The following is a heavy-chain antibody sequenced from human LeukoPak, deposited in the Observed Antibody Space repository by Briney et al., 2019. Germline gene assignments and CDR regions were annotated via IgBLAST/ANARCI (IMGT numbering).Heavy chain of an antibody. D-gene: IGHD3-16*01. CDR1: GFNFSSYA. Sequence: GGSLRLSCAASGFNFSSYAMSWVRQAPGRGLEWVSAISGSGGSTYYADSVKGRFTISRDSSKNTLYLQMNSLRAEDTAVYYCAKAITFGGSDYYYMDVWGKGTTVTVSS. J-gene: IGHJ6*03. V-gene: IGHV3-23*01. CDR3: AKAITFGGSDYYYMDV. CDR2: ISGSGGST.